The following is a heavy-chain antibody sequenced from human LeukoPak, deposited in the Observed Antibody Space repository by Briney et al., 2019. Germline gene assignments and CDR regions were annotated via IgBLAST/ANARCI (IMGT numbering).Heavy chain of an antibody. CDR3: ARVLRGSGSYRGNWFDP. V-gene: IGHV4-59*01. J-gene: IGHJ5*02. D-gene: IGHD3-10*01. CDR2: IYYSGST. Sequence: SETLSLTCAVYGGSFSGYYWSWIRQPPGKGLEWIGYIYYSGSTNYNPSLKSRVTISVDTSKNQFSLKLSSVTAADTAVYYCARVLRGSGSYRGNWFDPWGQGTLVTVSS. CDR1: GGSFSGYY.